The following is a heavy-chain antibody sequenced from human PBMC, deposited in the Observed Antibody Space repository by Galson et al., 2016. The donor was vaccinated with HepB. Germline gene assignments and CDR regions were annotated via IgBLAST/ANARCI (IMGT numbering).Heavy chain of an antibody. D-gene: IGHD3-9*01. V-gene: IGHV4-39*01. CDR3: ARHRALSYFHDS. Sequence: SETLSLTCTVSGGATSSSSYSWDWIRQPPGEGPVWIGSVYYSGDTYSNPSLKSRVSISVDTSKKQFSLKLNSVTAADTAVYYCARHRALSYFHDSWGQGILVSVSS. CDR1: GGATSSSSYS. CDR2: VYYSGDT. J-gene: IGHJ5*01.